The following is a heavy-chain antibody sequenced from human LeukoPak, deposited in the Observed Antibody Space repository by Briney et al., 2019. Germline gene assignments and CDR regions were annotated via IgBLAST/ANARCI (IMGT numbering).Heavy chain of an antibody. J-gene: IGHJ4*02. D-gene: IGHD1-26*01. CDR1: GFTFSSYA. V-gene: IGHV3-23*01. CDR3: AKFSGSYSRNFDY. Sequence: GGSLRLSCAASGFTFSSYAMSWVRQAPGKGLQWVSAISGSGGSTYYADSVKGRFTISRDNSKNTLYLQMNSLRAEDTAVYYCAKFSGSYSRNFDYWGQGTLVTVSS. CDR2: ISGSGGST.